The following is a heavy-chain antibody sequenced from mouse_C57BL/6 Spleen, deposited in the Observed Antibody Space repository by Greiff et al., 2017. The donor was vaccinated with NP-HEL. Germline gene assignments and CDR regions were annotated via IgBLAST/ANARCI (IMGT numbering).Heavy chain of an antibody. V-gene: IGHV3-8*01. CDR1: GYSITSDY. CDR3: ARSYGSSYGYFDV. D-gene: IGHD1-1*01. Sequence: EVQRVESGPGLAKPSQTLSLTCSVTGYSITSDYWNWIRKFPGNKLEYMGYISYSGSTYYNPSLKSRISITRDTSKNQYYLQLNSVTTEDTATYYCARSYGSSYGYFDVWGTGTTVTVSS. J-gene: IGHJ1*03. CDR2: ISYSGST.